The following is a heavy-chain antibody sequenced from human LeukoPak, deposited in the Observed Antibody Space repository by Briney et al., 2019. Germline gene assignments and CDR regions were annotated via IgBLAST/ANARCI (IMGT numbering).Heavy chain of an antibody. V-gene: IGHV3-48*01. J-gene: IGHJ6*03. CDR3: AREDDILTGPNMDV. Sequence: GGSLRLSCAASGFTFSSYSMNWVRQAPGKGLEWVSYISSGSSTIYYADSVKGRFTISRDNAKNSLYLQMNSLRAEDTAVYYCAREDDILTGPNMDVWGKGTTVTVSS. CDR1: GFTFSSYS. CDR2: ISSGSSTI. D-gene: IGHD3-9*01.